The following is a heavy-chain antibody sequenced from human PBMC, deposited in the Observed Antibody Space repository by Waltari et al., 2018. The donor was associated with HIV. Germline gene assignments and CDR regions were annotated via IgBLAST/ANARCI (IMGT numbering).Heavy chain of an antibody. D-gene: IGHD2-2*02. J-gene: IGHJ2*01. V-gene: IGHV4-59*01. Sequence: QVQLQESGPGLVKPSETLSLTCTVSGGSISSYYWSWIRQPPGKGLEWIGYIYYSGSTNYNPSLKSRVTISVDTSKNQFSLKLSSVTAADTAVYYCAREKPAAIRSYWYFDLWGRGTLVTVSS. CDR2: IYYSGST. CDR1: GGSISSYY. CDR3: AREKPAAIRSYWYFDL.